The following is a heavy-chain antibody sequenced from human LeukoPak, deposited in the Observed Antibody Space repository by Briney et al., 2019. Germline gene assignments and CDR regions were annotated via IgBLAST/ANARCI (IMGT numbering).Heavy chain of an antibody. D-gene: IGHD2-2*01. Sequence: SETLSLTCTVSGGSISSSSYYWGWIRQPPGKGLEWIGSIYYSGSTYYNPSLKSRVTISVYTSKNQFSLKLSSVTAADTAVYYCARHGVPAASEDYYYYGMDVWGQGTTVTVSS. CDR2: IYYSGST. CDR1: GGSISSSSYY. V-gene: IGHV4-39*01. CDR3: ARHGVPAASEDYYYYGMDV. J-gene: IGHJ6*02.